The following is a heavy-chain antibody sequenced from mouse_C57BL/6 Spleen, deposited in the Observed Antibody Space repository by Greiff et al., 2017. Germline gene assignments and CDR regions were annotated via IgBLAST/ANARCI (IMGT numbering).Heavy chain of an antibody. CDR1: GYTFTSYW. CDR3: AREPPGKPHYFDY. CDR2: IDPSDSYT. V-gene: IGHV1-50*01. D-gene: IGHD4-1*01. J-gene: IGHJ2*01. Sequence: QVQLQQPGAELVKPGASVKLSCKASGYTFTSYWMQWVKQRPGQGLEWIGEIDPSDSYTNYNQKFKGKATLTVDTSSSTAYMQLSSLTSEDSAVYYCAREPPGKPHYFDYWGQGTTLTVSS.